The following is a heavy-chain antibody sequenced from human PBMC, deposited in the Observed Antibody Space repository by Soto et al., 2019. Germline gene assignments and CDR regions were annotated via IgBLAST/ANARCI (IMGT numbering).Heavy chain of an antibody. CDR2: INHSGST. V-gene: IGHV4-34*01. Sequence: QVQLQQWGAGLLKPSETLSLTCAVYGGSFSDYYWSWIRQPPGKGLEWIGEINHSGSTNYNPSLKSRVTISVDKSKNQFSLKLSSVTAAETAVYYCARGQPSHMVRGAHGYYFYGMDVWGQGTTDTVS. CDR3: ARGQPSHMVRGAHGYYFYGMDV. D-gene: IGHD3-10*01. J-gene: IGHJ6*02. CDR1: GGSFSDYY.